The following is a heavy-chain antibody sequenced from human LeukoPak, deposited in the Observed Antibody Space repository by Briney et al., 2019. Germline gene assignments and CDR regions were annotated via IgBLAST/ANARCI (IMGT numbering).Heavy chain of an antibody. CDR1: GGSMSSYY. V-gene: IGHV4-4*09. J-gene: IGHJ3*02. CDR2: IYSSGST. CDR3: ARHPRASDPFDI. Sequence: SETLSLTCTVSGGSMSSYYWSWIRQPPGKGLEWIGYIYSSGSTNYSPSLKSRVAISEDTSENQFSLRLTSVTAADTAVYYCARHPRASDPFDIWGQGTIVTVSS.